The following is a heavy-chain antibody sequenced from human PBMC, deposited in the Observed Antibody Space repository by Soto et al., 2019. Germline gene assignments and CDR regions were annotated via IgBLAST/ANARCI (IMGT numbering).Heavy chain of an antibody. CDR1: GFTFSTYG. Sequence: QAQLVESGGGVVQPGRSLRLSCAASGFTFSTYGMHWVRQAPGKGLEWVAVISYDGSNKYYADSVKGRFTISRDNSKNTLYLQMSSLRAEDTAVYYCAKGFSYSVIDYWGQGTLVTVCS. CDR2: ISYDGSNK. CDR3: AKGFSYSVIDY. V-gene: IGHV3-30*18. D-gene: IGHD5-18*01. J-gene: IGHJ4*02.